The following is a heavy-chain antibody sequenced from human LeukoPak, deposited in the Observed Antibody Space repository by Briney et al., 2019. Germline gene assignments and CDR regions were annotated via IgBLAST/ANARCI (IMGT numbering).Heavy chain of an antibody. CDR1: GGSISSYY. D-gene: IGHD1-1*01. V-gene: IGHV4-59*08. J-gene: IGHJ3*02. CDR2: IYYSGST. Sequence: SETLPLTCTVSGGSISSYYWSWIRQPPGKGLEWIGYIYYSGSTNYNPSLKSRVTISVDTSKNQFSLKLSSVTAADTAVYYCARQLEGAFDIWGQGTMVTVSS. CDR3: ARQLEGAFDI.